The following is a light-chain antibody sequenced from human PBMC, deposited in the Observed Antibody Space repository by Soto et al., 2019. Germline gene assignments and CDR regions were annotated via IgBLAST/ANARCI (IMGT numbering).Light chain of an antibody. J-gene: IGKJ1*01. V-gene: IGKV3-20*01. CDR1: QSVSSSY. Sequence: EIVLTQSPGTLSLSPGERATLSCRASQSVSSSYLAWYQQKPGKAPRLLIYGASSRATGIPDRFSGSGSGTDFTLTISRLEPEDFAVYYCQHYGSSSGTFGQGTKVEIK. CDR2: GAS. CDR3: QHYGSSSGT.